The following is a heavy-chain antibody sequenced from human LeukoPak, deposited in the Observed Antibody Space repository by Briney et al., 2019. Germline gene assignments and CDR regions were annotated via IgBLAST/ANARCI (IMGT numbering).Heavy chain of an antibody. CDR1: GYTFTDSG. CDR3: AKDLCYYGSSGYYGEY. V-gene: IGHV1-18*01. J-gene: IGHJ4*02. CDR2: ISAYNGNT. D-gene: IGHD3-22*01. Sequence: ASVKVSCKASGYTFTDSGINWVRQAPGQGLEWMGWISAYNGNTHYAQNLQGRVTMTTDKSTSTAYMELRSLRSDDTAVYYCAKDLCYYGSSGYYGEYWGQGTLVTVSS.